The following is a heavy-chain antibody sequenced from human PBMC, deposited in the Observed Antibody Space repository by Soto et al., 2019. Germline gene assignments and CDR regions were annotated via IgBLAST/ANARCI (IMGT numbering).Heavy chain of an antibody. V-gene: IGHV1-69*01. CDR3: ASSHRCCGNYFDY. CDR1: GGTFSRYA. Sequence: QVQLVQSGAEVKKPGSSVKVSCKSSGGTFSRYAISWVRQAPGKGLEWMGGIIPIFGTANYAQKFQGRVTITAAESTSTAYMELSSLRYEDTAVYYCASSHRCCGNYFDYWGQGTLVTVSS. J-gene: IGHJ4*02. CDR2: IIPIFGTA. D-gene: IGHD2-15*01.